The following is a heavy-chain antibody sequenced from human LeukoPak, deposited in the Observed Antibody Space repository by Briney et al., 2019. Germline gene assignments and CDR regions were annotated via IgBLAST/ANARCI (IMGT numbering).Heavy chain of an antibody. V-gene: IGHV3-9*01. CDR2: ISWNSGSI. D-gene: IGHD3-22*01. CDR3: ARESVRRISMRSKGFFDY. Sequence: YPGGSLRLSCAASGFTFDDYAMHWVRQAPGKGLEWVSGISWNSGSIGYADSVKGRFTISRDNARNTLFLQMDSLRAEDTAVYYCARESVRRISMRSKGFFDYWGRGTRVTVSS. CDR1: GFTFDDYA. J-gene: IGHJ4*02.